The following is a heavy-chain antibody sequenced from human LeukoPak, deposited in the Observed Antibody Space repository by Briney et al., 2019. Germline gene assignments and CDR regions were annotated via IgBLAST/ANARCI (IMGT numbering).Heavy chain of an antibody. J-gene: IGHJ4*02. CDR3: ARAFYSSSFTPFDY. CDR2: IYYSGST. Sequence: SETLSLTCTVSGGSISSYYWSWIRQPPGKGLEWIGYIYYSGSTNYNPSLKSRVTISVDTSKNQFSLKLSSVTAADTAVYYCARAFYSSSFTPFDYWGQGTLVTVSS. CDR1: GGSISSYY. V-gene: IGHV4-59*01. D-gene: IGHD6-6*01.